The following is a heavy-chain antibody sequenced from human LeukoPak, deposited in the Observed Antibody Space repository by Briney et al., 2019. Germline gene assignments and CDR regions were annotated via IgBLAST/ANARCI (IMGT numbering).Heavy chain of an antibody. V-gene: IGHV4-38-2*02. CDR1: GYSISSGYY. Sequence: SETLSLTCTVSGYSISSGYYWGWIRQPPGKGLEWIGSIYYSGSTYYNPSLKGRVTISVDTSKNQFSLKLSSVTAADTAVYYCASARTNKEGLDPWGRGTLVTVSS. D-gene: IGHD1-1*01. J-gene: IGHJ5*02. CDR2: IYYSGST. CDR3: ASARTNKEGLDP.